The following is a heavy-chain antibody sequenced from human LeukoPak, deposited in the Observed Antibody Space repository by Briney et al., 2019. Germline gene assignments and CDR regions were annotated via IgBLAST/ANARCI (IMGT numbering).Heavy chain of an antibody. CDR2: ISDCGCST. J-gene: IGHJ3*02. D-gene: IGHD5-24*01. Sequence: AGGSLRLSCAASGFTFNSYALSWVRQAPGKGLEWVSAISDCGCSTYYTDSVKGRFTISRDNCENTVYVQMNRLRVEDAAVYYFAKDLDGYGGLRGDAFDIWGKGTMVIVSS. CDR3: AKDLDGYGGLRGDAFDI. CDR1: GFTFNSYA. V-gene: IGHV3-23*01.